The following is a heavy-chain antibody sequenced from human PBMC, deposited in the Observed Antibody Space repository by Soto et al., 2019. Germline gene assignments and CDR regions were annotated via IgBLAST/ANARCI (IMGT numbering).Heavy chain of an antibody. CDR2: IKQDGSEK. V-gene: IGHV3-7*01. D-gene: IGHD4-17*01. Sequence: PGGSLRLSCAASGFTFSSYWMSWVRQAPGKGLEWVANIKQDGSEKYYVDSVKGRFTISRDNAKNSLYLQMNSLRAEDTAVYYCARDLTTTVVTPYFDYWDQGTLVTVSS. CDR3: ARDLTTTVVTPYFDY. CDR1: GFTFSSYW. J-gene: IGHJ4*02.